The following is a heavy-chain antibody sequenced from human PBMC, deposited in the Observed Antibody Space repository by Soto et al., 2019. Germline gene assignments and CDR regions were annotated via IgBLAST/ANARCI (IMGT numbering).Heavy chain of an antibody. CDR3: ARGDCVGGTCYSLAGSFYYYMDV. Sequence: EVQLVESGGGLVQPGGSLRLSCVASGFTFSNYWMYWVRQAPGKGLVWVSRINSDGSVSSYADSVKGRLTISRDNVKNTLYLQMDGLRAEDTAVYYCARGDCVGGTCYSLAGSFYYYMDVWGKGTTVTVFS. CDR1: GFTFSNYW. J-gene: IGHJ6*03. D-gene: IGHD2-15*01. CDR2: INSDGSVS. V-gene: IGHV3-74*01.